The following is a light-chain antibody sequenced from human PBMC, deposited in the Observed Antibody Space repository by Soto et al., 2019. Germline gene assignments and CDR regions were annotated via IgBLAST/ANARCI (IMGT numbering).Light chain of an antibody. J-gene: IGKJ1*01. Sequence: EIVLTQSPGTLSLSPGERATLSCRASQIITNTYLAWYQQKPGQPPRLLIYVASRRATGIPDRFSGSGSGTDFTLTISRLEPEDFAVYYCQQYGSSPRTFGQGTEVEIK. CDR1: QIITNTY. CDR3: QQYGSSPRT. V-gene: IGKV3-20*01. CDR2: VAS.